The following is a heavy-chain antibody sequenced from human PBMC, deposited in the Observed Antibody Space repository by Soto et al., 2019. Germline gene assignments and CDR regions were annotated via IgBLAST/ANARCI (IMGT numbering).Heavy chain of an antibody. CDR1: GFTADDYA. CDR2: ISSNSDTI. D-gene: IGHD4-17*01. J-gene: IGHJ4*02. CDR3: AKDMTWGGMTTIHYFDS. V-gene: IGHV3-9*02. Sequence: EVQLVESGGGLVQPGRSLRLSCVASGFTADDYAIHWVRQAPGNGLEWVSGISSNSDTIDYADSVKGRFTISRDNAKNALILQMNSRRPDDTALYYCAKDMTWGGMTTIHYFDSWGQGTLVTVSS.